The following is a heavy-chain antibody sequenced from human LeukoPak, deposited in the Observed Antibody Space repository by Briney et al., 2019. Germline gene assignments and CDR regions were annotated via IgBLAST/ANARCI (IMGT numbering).Heavy chain of an antibody. CDR1: GFMFNTHE. V-gene: IGHV3-48*03. CDR2: MSNVGGTT. J-gene: IGHJ4*02. D-gene: IGHD6-13*01. CDR3: ARVEGEQQLDY. Sequence: GGSLRLSCVASGFMFNTHEMNWVRQAPGKGLEWISYMSNVGGTTHYADSVKGRFTVSRDNAKNSLYLQMDSLRVEDTAVYYCARVEGEQQLDYWGQGTLVTVSS.